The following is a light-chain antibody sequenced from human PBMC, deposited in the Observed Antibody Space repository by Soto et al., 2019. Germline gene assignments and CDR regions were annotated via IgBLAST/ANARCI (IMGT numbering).Light chain of an antibody. V-gene: IGKV3-20*01. CDR3: QQYDNSPWT. J-gene: IGKJ1*01. CDR1: QSVSSSF. Sequence: EIVLTQSPGTLSLSPGERATLSCRASQSVSSSFLAWYQQKPGQPPRPLIYGASSRATGIPDRFSGSGSGTDFTLTISGLEPEDFAVYYCQQYDNSPWTFGQGTKVEIK. CDR2: GAS.